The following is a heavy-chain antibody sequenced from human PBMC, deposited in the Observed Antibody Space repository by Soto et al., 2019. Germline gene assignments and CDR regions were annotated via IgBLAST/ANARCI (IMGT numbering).Heavy chain of an antibody. D-gene: IGHD1-26*01. V-gene: IGHV1-18*01. Sequence: GASVTVSCQASGYTFTSYGIIWVRQATGQGLEWMGWISAYNGNTNYAQKLQGRVTMTTDTSTSTAYMELRSLRSDDTAVYYCARVTSIVGALEVYFDYWGQGTLVTVSS. CDR3: ARVTSIVGALEVYFDY. J-gene: IGHJ4*02. CDR1: GYTFTSYG. CDR2: ISAYNGNT.